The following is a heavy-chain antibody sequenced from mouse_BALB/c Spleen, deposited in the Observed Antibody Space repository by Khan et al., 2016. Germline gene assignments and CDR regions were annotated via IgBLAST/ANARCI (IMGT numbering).Heavy chain of an antibody. J-gene: IGHJ2*01. Sequence: VQLKESGAELARPGAAMKMSCKTSGYIFTSYTIQWIKQRPGQGLEWIGYINPDSAYTDYNQRFKDKATLTADTSSSTAYMQLSSLTSEDSPVDYCETEQTNYAILDYGGQGTTLTVSS. CDR3: ETEQTNYAILDY. D-gene: IGHD2-1*01. CDR2: INPDSAYT. CDR1: GYIFTSYT. V-gene: IGHV1-4*01.